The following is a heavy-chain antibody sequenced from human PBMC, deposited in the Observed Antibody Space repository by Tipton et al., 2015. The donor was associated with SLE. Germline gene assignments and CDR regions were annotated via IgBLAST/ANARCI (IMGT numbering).Heavy chain of an antibody. CDR1: GFTFDDYA. V-gene: IGHV3-9*01. CDR3: VKANTIEMATQYYYSYMDV. Sequence: SLRLSCAASGFTFDDYAMHWVRQAPGKGLEWVSGINWNSGDVGYADSVKGRFSISRDNAKNSLYLQMNSLRAEDTALYYCVKANTIEMATQYYYSYMDVWGRGTTVTVSS. D-gene: IGHD5-24*01. J-gene: IGHJ6*03. CDR2: INWNSGDV.